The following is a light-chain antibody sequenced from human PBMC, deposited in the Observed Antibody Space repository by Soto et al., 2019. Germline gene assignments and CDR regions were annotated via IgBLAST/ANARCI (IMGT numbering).Light chain of an antibody. J-gene: IGKJ1*01. V-gene: IGKV1-33*01. Sequence: DVQLTQSPSSLSASVGDKVTITCQASQDITNFLNWYPQKPGKAPKLLIYAASNLETGLPSRFSGSGSGTDFTFTISSLRPEDGASYFCQQYDLLPWTFGQGTLVEVK. CDR3: QQYDLLPWT. CDR2: AAS. CDR1: QDITNF.